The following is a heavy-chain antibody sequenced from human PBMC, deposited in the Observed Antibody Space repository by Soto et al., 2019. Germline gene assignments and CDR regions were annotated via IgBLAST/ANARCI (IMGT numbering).Heavy chain of an antibody. CDR2: ISGSDCST. V-gene: IGHV3-23*01. Sequence: GGSLSLSCVASGFSFSSYAMSWVRQAPGKGLEWVSVISGSDCSTYCADSVKGRFTISRENSKNTLYLQMNSLRAEDTAVYYWAKDREREAWYADYWGHGTRVTVSA. CDR1: GFSFSSYA. CDR3: AKDREREAWYADY. J-gene: IGHJ4*01. D-gene: IGHD6-13*01.